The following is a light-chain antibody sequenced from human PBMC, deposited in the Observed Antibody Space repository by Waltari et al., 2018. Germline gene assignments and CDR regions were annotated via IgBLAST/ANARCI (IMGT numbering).Light chain of an antibody. J-gene: IGLJ2*01. CDR1: SSDVGGYNY. CDR3: CSYAGSYTPVV. V-gene: IGLV2-11*01. CDR2: DVN. Sequence: QSALTQPRSVSGSPGQSVTISCPGTSSDVGGYNYVPWYQQHPDKAPKLMIYDVNKRPSGVPDRFSGSKSGNTASLTISGLQAEDEADYYCCSYAGSYTPVVFGGGTKLTVL.